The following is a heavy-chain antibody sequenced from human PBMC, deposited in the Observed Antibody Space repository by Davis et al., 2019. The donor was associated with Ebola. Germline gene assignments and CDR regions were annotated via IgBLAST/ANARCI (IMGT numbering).Heavy chain of an antibody. CDR1: GFTFSDYY. CDR3: ARDESYYYYGMDV. Sequence: GGSLRLSCAASGFTFSDYYMSWIRQAPGKGLEWVSYISSSGSTIYYADSVKGRFTISRDNAKNTLYLQMNSLRAEDTAVYYCARDESYYYYGMDVWGQGTTVTVSS. V-gene: IGHV3-11*04. CDR2: ISSSGSTI. J-gene: IGHJ6*02.